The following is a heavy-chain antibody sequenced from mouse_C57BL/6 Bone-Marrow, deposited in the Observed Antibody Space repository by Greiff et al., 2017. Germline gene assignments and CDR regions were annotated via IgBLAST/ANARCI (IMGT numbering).Heavy chain of an antibody. J-gene: IGHJ2*01. V-gene: IGHV5-17*01. D-gene: IGHD1-1*01. CDR3: ARPRYDSGFFDW. CDR1: GFTFSDYG. Sequence: EVKLMESGGGLVKPGGSLKLSCAASGFTFSDYGMHWVRQAPEKGLEWVAYISSGSSTIYYADKVKGRFTFSRDNAKNTLVMQMTSLRSEDTAMYYCARPRYDSGFFDWWGRGTTLTVSS. CDR2: ISSGSSTI.